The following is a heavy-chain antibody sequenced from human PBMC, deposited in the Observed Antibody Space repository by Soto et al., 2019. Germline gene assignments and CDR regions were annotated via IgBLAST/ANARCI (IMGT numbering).Heavy chain of an antibody. CDR2: ISSFSNYM. Sequence: GGSLRLSCAVSGFPFNSYSMNWVRQAPGKGLEWVSSISSFSNYMYYTDSVKGRFTISRDNARNSLYLQMNSLRAEDTAVYYCARAGGYSITSTHPTAYDMDVWGQGTTVTVSS. CDR3: ARAGGYSITSTHPTAYDMDV. CDR1: GFPFNSYS. J-gene: IGHJ6*02. V-gene: IGHV3-21*01. D-gene: IGHD6-13*01.